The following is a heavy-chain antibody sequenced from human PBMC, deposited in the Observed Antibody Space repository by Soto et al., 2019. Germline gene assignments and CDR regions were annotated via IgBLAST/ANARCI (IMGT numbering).Heavy chain of an antibody. CDR1: GFTFSDHY. CDR2: TRNKANSYTT. D-gene: IGHD3-16*01. Sequence: GGSLRLSCAASGFTFSDHYMDWVRQAPGKGLEWVGRTRNKANSYTTEYAASVKGRFTISRDDSKNSLYLQMNSLKTEDTAVYYCARGALMIDAFDIWGQGTMVTVS. V-gene: IGHV3-72*01. CDR3: ARGALMIDAFDI. J-gene: IGHJ3*02.